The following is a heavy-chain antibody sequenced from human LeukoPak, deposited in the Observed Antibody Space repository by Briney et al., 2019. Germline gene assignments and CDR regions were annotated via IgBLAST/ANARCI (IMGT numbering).Heavy chain of an antibody. D-gene: IGHD3-3*01. CDR1: GFTFDDCA. Sequence: QPGRSLRLSCAASGFTFDDCAMHWVRQAPGKGLEWVSGISWNSGSIGYAVSVKGRFTVSRDNAKNSLYLQMNSLRAEDTAVYYCARIRSEWLFPYYYGMDVWGQGTTVTVSS. J-gene: IGHJ6*02. CDR3: ARIRSEWLFPYYYGMDV. V-gene: IGHV3-9*01. CDR2: ISWNSGSI.